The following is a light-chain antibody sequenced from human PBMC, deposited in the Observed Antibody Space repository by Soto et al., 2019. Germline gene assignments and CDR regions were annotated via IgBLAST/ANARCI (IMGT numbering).Light chain of an antibody. J-gene: IGLJ2*01. Sequence: QSVLTQPPSASGTPGQRVTISCFGXNXXTGSYTVNWYQQHPGTAHKLLMYSSNQRPSGVPDRFSGSKSVTSASLASSGLQSEDEADYYCAAWDDSLNGVAFGGGTKLTVL. CDR1: NXXTGSYT. CDR3: AAWDDSLNGVA. CDR2: SSN. V-gene: IGLV1-44*01.